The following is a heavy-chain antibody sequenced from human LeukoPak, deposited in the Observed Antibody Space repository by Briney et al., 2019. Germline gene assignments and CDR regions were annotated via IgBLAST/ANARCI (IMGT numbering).Heavy chain of an antibody. CDR2: INPNSGGT. D-gene: IGHD6-13*01. V-gene: IGHV1-2*02. CDR3: ARDQGSSSWTPANSEDIRYYYYGMDV. J-gene: IGHJ6*02. Sequence: ASVKFSCKASGYTFTGYYMHWVRQAPGQGLERMGWINPNSGGTNYAQKFQGRVTMTRDTSISAAYMELSRLRSDDTAVYYCARDQGSSSWTPANSEDIRYYYYGMDVWGQGTTVTVSS. CDR1: GYTFTGYY.